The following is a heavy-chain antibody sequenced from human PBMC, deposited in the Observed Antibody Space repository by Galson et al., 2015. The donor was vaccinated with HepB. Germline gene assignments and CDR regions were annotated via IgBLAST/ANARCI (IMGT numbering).Heavy chain of an antibody. J-gene: IGHJ6*03. CDR2: IWYDGSNK. V-gene: IGHV3-33*01. CDR1: GFTFSSYG. CDR3: ARVSIPNIAAPAYMDV. D-gene: IGHD6-13*01. Sequence: SLRLSCAASGFTFSSYGMHWVRQAPGKGLEWVAVIWYDGSNKYYADSVKGRFTISRDNSKNTLYMQMNSLRAEDTAVYYCARVSIPNIAAPAYMDVWGKGTTVTVSS.